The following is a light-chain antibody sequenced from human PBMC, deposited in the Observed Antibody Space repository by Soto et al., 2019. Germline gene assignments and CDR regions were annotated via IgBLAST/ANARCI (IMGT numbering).Light chain of an antibody. CDR1: SSDVGGYNS. Sequence: QSVLTQPASVSGSPGQSITISCTGTSSDVGGYNSVSWYQQHPGKAPKLMIYNVSNRPSGVSNRFSGSKSGNTASLTISGLQAEDEADYYCSSYTSSSTYFFGPGTKATVL. J-gene: IGLJ1*01. V-gene: IGLV2-14*01. CDR2: NVS. CDR3: SSYTSSSTYF.